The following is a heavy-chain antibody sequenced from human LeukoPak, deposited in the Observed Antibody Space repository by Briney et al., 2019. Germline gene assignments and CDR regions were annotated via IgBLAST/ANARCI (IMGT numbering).Heavy chain of an antibody. V-gene: IGHV3-9*01. J-gene: IGHJ2*01. CDR3: AKDGSLNAMIVVVDLGYFDL. Sequence: PGGSLRLSCAASGFTFDDYAMHWVRQAPGKGLEWVSGISWNSGSIGYADPVKGRFTISRDNAKNSLYLQMNSLRAEDTALYYCAKDGSLNAMIVVVDLGYFDLWGRGTLVTVSS. CDR2: ISWNSGSI. CDR1: GFTFDDYA. D-gene: IGHD3-22*01.